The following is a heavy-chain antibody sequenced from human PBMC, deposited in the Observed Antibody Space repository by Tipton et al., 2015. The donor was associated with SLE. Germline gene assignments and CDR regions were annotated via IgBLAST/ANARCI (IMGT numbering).Heavy chain of an antibody. CDR2: IYYSGST. CDR1: GGPISSYY. D-gene: IGHD3-22*01. CDR3: ARGTAEAYYDISGLAYLDY. J-gene: IGHJ4*02. Sequence: TLSLTCTVSGGPISSYYWSWIRQPPGKGLEWIGYIYYSGSTNYNPSLKSRVTISVDTSKNQFSLKLSSVTAADTAVYYCARGTAEAYYDISGLAYLDYVDQRTLVTVSS. V-gene: IGHV4-59*01.